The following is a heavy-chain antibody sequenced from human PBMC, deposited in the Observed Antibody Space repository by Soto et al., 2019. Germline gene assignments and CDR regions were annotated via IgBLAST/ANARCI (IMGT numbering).Heavy chain of an antibody. D-gene: IGHD2-2*01. CDR3: ARLPDR. J-gene: IGHJ5*02. Sequence: QLQLQEFGSGLVKPSQTLSLTCAVSGASISSGGYSWSWIRQPPGKGLEWIGYIDHSGSTYYNPSLKSRVSIPVDRSQNQFSLKLSSVTAADTAVYSCARLPDRWGQGTLVTVSS. CDR2: IDHSGST. V-gene: IGHV4-30-2*01. CDR1: GASISSGGYS.